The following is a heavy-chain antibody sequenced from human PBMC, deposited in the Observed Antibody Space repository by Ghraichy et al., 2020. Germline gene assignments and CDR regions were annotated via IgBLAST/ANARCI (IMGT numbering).Heavy chain of an antibody. Sequence: ASVKVSCKASGYTFTSYDINWVRQATGQGLEWMGWMNPNSGNTGYAQKFQGRVTMTRNTSISTAYMELSSLRSEDTAVYYCARGARMVRGVMEYYFDYWGQGTLVTVSS. V-gene: IGHV1-8*01. CDR3: ARGARMVRGVMEYYFDY. CDR1: GYTFTSYD. D-gene: IGHD3-10*01. J-gene: IGHJ4*02. CDR2: MNPNSGNT.